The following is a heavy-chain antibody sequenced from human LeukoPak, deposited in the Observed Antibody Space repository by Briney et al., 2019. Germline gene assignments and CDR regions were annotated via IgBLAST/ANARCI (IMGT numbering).Heavy chain of an antibody. CDR3: ARDQRYSSGDRFDP. D-gene: IGHD6-25*01. Sequence: PLETLSLTCTVSGGSISSYYWSWIRQPPGKGLEWIGYIYYSGSTNYNPSLKSRVTISVDTSKNQFSLKLSSVTAADTAVYYCARDQRYSSGDRFDPWGQRTLVTVSS. V-gene: IGHV4-59*01. CDR2: IYYSGST. J-gene: IGHJ5*02. CDR1: GGSISSYY.